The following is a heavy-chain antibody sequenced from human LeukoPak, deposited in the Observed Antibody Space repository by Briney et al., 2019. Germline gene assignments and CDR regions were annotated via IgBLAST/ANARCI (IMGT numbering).Heavy chain of an antibody. Sequence: SETLSLTCTVSGGSISSYYWSWIRQPPGKGLEWIGYIYYSGSTNYNPSLKSRVTVSVDTSKNQFSLKLSSVTAADTAVYYCARGGYSDSSGYYYYYYYMDVWGKGTTVTVSS. CDR1: GGSISSYY. D-gene: IGHD3-22*01. CDR2: IYYSGST. J-gene: IGHJ6*03. CDR3: ARGGYSDSSGYYYYYYYMDV. V-gene: IGHV4-59*01.